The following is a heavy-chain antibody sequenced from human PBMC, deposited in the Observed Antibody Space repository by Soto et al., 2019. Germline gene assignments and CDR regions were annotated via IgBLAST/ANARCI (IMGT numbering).Heavy chain of an antibody. V-gene: IGHV3-23*01. CDR1: GFTFSSYA. CDR3: AKVFSPLRDIWGSYRSGARRFDY. Sequence: PGGSLRLSCAASGFTFSSYAMSWVRQAPGKGLEWVSAISGSGGSTYYADSVKGRFTISRDNSKNTLYLQMNSLRAEDTAVYYCAKVFSPLRDIWGSYRSGARRFDYWGQGTLVTVSS. J-gene: IGHJ4*02. CDR2: ISGSGGST. D-gene: IGHD3-16*02.